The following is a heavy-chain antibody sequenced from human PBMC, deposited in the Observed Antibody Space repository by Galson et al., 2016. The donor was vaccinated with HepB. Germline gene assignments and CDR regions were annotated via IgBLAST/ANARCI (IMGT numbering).Heavy chain of an antibody. CDR3: EREMGQWEFQGRWFGP. V-gene: IGHV3-48*01. CDR1: GFTFNTYG. J-gene: IGHJ5*02. D-gene: IGHD1-26*01. Sequence: SLRLSCAASGFTFNTYGMNWVRQAPGKGLEWISFISSSSDIIHYADSVRGRFTITRDKVKNTLNLEMNRLRVDDTAVYYCEREMGQWEFQGRWFGPGGQGTLVTVSS. CDR2: ISSSSDII.